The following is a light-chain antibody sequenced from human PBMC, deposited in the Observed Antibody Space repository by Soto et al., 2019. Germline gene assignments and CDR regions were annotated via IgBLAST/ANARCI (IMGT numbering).Light chain of an antibody. Sequence: EILLTQSPASLSLSPGDRATLSCRASQSFSSTFFAWYQQKPGQAPRLLIYGASSRATGIPDRFSGSGSGTDFTLTISRLEPEEFAVYYCQQYASSVTFGQGTKVEIK. J-gene: IGKJ1*01. V-gene: IGKV3-20*01. CDR3: QQYASSVT. CDR1: QSFSSTF. CDR2: GAS.